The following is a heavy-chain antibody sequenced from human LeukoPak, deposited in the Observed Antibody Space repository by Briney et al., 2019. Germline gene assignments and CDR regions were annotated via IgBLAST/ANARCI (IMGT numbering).Heavy chain of an antibody. CDR2: ISYDGSNK. Sequence: GRSLRLSCAASGFTFSSYAMHWVRQAPGKGLEWVAVISYDGSNKYYADSVKGRFTTSRDNSKNTLYLQMNSLRAEDTAVYYCAKGDSSSSLIYYFDYWGQGTLVTVSS. V-gene: IGHV3-30*04. CDR3: AKGDSSSSLIYYFDY. CDR1: GFTFSSYA. D-gene: IGHD6-6*01. J-gene: IGHJ4*02.